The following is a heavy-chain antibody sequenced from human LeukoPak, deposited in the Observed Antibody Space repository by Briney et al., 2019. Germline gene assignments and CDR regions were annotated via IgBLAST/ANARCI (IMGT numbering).Heavy chain of an antibody. CDR2: ISSSGSTI. CDR3: AELGITMIGGV. Sequence: GGSLRLSCAASGFTFSSYEMNWVRQAPGKGLEWVSYISSSGSTIYYADSAKGRFTISRDNAKNSLYLQMNSLRAEDMAVYYCAELGITMIGGVWGKGTTVTISS. D-gene: IGHD3-10*02. J-gene: IGHJ6*04. CDR1: GFTFSSYE. V-gene: IGHV3-48*03.